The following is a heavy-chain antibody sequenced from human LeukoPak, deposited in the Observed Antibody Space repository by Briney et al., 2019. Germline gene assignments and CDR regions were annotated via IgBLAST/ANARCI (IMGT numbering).Heavy chain of an antibody. CDR3: ASRGPEPARGWYFDL. J-gene: IGHJ2*01. CDR1: GGSFSGYY. CDR2: INHSGST. V-gene: IGHV4-34*01. Sequence: PSETLSLTCAVYGGSFSGYYWSWIRPPPGKGLEWIGEINHSGSTNYNPSLKSRVTISVDTSKNQFSLKLSSVTAADTAVYYCASRGPEPARGWYFDLWGRGTLVTVSS.